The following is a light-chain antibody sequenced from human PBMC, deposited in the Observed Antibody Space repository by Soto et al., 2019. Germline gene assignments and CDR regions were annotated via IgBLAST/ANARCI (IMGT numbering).Light chain of an antibody. CDR3: QQYDSSPRT. CDR2: HTS. CDR1: QSISSSS. V-gene: IGKV3-20*01. Sequence: EIGMTQSPSTLSVSPGERATLCCRASQSISSSSLAWDQQEPGRAPRLLIYHTSSRATGIPDRFSGSGSGTDFTLTISRLEPEDFAVYYCQQYDSSPRTSGQGTKVDIK. J-gene: IGKJ1*01.